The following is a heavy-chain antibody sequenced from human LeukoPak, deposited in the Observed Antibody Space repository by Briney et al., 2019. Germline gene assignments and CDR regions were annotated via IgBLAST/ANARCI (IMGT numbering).Heavy chain of an antibody. CDR2: ISSSSSTI. CDR3: ARDFGHWELNGGYYFDY. V-gene: IGHV3-48*04. CDR1: GFTFNTFS. J-gene: IGHJ4*02. D-gene: IGHD1-26*01. Sequence: PGGSLRLSCAASGFTFNTFSMNWVRQAPGKGLEWVSYISSSSSTIYYADSVKGRFTISRDNAKNSLYLQMNSLRAEDTAVYYCARDFGHWELNGGYYFDYWGQGTLVTVSS.